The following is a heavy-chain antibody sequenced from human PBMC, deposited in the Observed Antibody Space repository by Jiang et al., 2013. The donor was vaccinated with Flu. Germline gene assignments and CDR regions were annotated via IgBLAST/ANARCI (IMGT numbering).Heavy chain of an antibody. CDR1: GFRFDDYA. D-gene: IGHD6-19*01. CDR3: AKDISVAGVGLDY. Sequence: GRSLRLSCAASGFRFDDYAMHWVRQAPGKGLEWVSGITWNSGTLGYADSVRGRFTISRDSAKESLFLQMDSLRAEDTAVYYCAKDISVAGVGLDYWGQGTLVTVSS. V-gene: IGHV3-9*01. J-gene: IGHJ4*02. CDR2: ITWNSGTL.